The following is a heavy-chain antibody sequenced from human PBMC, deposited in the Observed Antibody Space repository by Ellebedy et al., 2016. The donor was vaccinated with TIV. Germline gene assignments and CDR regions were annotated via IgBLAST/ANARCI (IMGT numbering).Heavy chain of an antibody. V-gene: IGHV4-59*08. CDR1: GGSISSYY. J-gene: IGHJ4*02. CDR2: IYYSGST. CDR3: ARRNYGDSTPLDY. Sequence: MPSETLSLTCTVSGGSISSYYWSWIRQPPGKGLEWIGYIYYSGSTNYNPSLKSRVTISVDTSKNQFSLKLSSVTAADTAVYYCARRNYGDSTPLDYWGQGTLVTVSS. D-gene: IGHD4-17*01.